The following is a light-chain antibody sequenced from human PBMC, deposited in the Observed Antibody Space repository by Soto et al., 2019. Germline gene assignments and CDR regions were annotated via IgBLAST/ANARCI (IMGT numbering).Light chain of an antibody. Sequence: QSVLTQPPSVSGAPGQRVTISCTGSNSNIGEDYDVHWYQQFPGTAPKLLIYDNNNRPSGVPDRFSGSKSGTSASLAITGLQAEDEADYYCQSYDSSLSGYVFGTGTQLTVL. CDR3: QSYDSSLSGYV. CDR2: DNN. J-gene: IGLJ1*01. V-gene: IGLV1-40*01. CDR1: NSNIGEDYD.